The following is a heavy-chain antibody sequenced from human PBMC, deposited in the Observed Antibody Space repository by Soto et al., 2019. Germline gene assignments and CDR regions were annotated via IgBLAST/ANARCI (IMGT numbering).Heavy chain of an antibody. CDR2: ISAYNGNT. J-gene: IGHJ5*02. V-gene: IGHV1-18*01. D-gene: IGHD2-15*01. CDR1: GYTFSTYG. CDR3: ARGGVYCSGGSCPHNWFDP. Sequence: QVQLVQSGAEVKKSGASVKVSCKASGYTFSTYGISWVRQAPGQGLEWMGWISAYNGNTNYAQKLQGRVTMTTDTSTRTAYMELRSLRSDDTAVYYCARGGVYCSGGSCPHNWFDPWGQGTLVTVSS.